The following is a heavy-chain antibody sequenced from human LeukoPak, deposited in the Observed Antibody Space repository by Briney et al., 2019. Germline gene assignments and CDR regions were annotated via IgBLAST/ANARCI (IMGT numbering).Heavy chain of an antibody. CDR3: ARGGSGSSLTHYYYYYMDV. D-gene: IGHD3-10*01. CDR1: GYTFTGYY. J-gene: IGHJ6*03. V-gene: IGHV1-2*02. CDR2: INPNSGGT. Sequence: ASVKVSCKASGYTFTGYYMHWVRQAPGQGLERMGWINPNSGGTNYAQKFQGRVTITADKSTSTAYMELSSLRSEDTAVYYCARGGSGSSLTHYYYYYMDVWGKGTTVTVSS.